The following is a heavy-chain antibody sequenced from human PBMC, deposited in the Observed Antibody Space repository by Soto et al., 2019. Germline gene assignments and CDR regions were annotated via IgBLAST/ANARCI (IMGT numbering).Heavy chain of an antibody. CDR1: GFTFSDYY. J-gene: IGHJ6*02. Sequence: GGSLRLSCAASGFTFSDYYMSWIRQAPGEGLEWVSYISSSGTTIYYADSVQGRFTISRDNAKNSLFLQMNSLRAEDTAVYYCARGVGSSWYNYYGMDVWSQGTTVTVSS. D-gene: IGHD6-13*01. V-gene: IGHV3-11*01. CDR3: ARGVGSSWYNYYGMDV. CDR2: ISSSGTTI.